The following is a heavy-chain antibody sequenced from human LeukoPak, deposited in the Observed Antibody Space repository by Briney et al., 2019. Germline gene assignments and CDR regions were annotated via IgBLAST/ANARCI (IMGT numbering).Heavy chain of an antibody. CDR2: INPNSGGP. CDR3: ARVLGLGSYYAY. J-gene: IGHJ4*01. Sequence: ASVKVSCKASGYTFTDYYIHWVRQAPGQGLEWMGWINPNSGGPNYAQKFQGRVTMTRDTSISTAYMELSRLTSDDTAVYYCARVLGLGSYYAYWGPGTLVTVSS. V-gene: IGHV1-2*02. CDR1: GYTFTDYY. D-gene: IGHD3-10*01.